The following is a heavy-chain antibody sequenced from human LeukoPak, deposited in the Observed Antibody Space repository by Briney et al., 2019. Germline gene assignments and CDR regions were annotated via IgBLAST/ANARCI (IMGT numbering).Heavy chain of an antibody. V-gene: IGHV3-53*01. CDR2: IYSGGST. D-gene: IGHD1-1*01. CDR1: GFTVNINY. Sequence: GGSLRLSCAASGFTVNINYMSWVRQTPGKGLEWVSVIYSGGSTDYADSVRGRFTISRDDSKNTLYLQMSSLRVEDTAVYYFVQGRGDRWGQGTLVTVSS. J-gene: IGHJ5*02. CDR3: VQGRGDR.